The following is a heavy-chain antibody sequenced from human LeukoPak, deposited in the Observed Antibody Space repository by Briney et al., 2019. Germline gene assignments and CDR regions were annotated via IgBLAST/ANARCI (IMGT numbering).Heavy chain of an antibody. CDR1: GVSISGHY. CDR3: ARQWGANGYGYFDY. J-gene: IGHJ4*02. V-gene: IGHV4-59*08. CDR2: IHYSRST. Sequence: NASETLSLTCTVSGVSISGHYWTWLRQPPGKGLEWMGYIHYSRSTNYDPSLKSRVTISLDTSKNQFSLKLRSVNAADTAVYYCARQWGANGYGYFDYWGQGTLVTVSS. D-gene: IGHD5-12*01.